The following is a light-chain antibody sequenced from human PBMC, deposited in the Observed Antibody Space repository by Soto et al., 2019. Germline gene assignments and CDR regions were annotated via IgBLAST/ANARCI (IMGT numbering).Light chain of an antibody. J-gene: IGKJ3*01. CDR2: DAS. CDR1: QTVRNNY. CDR3: QQYGDSHFT. Sequence: EVLLTPSPGPLSLSPGERAPLSCRASQTVRNNYLAWYQQKPGQAPRLLIYDASSRATGIPDRFSGSGSGTDFTLPISRLEPEDFAVYYCQQYGDSHFTFGLGTKVDI. V-gene: IGKV3-20*01.